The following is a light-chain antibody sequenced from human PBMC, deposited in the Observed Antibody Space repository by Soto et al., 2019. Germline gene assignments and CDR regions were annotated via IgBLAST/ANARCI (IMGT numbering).Light chain of an antibody. V-gene: IGKV1-39*01. CDR3: QESRSALWGT. CDR2: GAS. J-gene: IGKJ1*01. CDR1: QNIYNS. Sequence: IQMTQSPSTLSASVGDRVMITCRTSQNIYNSLNWYQQKAGRAPAVLIYGASNLQGGVPLRFSGSGSGTDFTLTISGLQPEDSATYYCQESRSALWGTCGQGTKVAIK.